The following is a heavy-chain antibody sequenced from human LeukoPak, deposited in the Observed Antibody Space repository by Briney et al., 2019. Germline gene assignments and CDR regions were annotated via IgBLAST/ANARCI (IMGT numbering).Heavy chain of an antibody. J-gene: IGHJ3*02. CDR1: GFTVSDNY. D-gene: IGHD2-2*01. CDR2: IYSGGST. CDR3: ARALAEYCSSTSCYPDAFDI. V-gene: IGHV3-66*01. Sequence: GGSLRLSCAASGFTVSDNYMNWVRQAPGKGLEWVSVIYSGGSTYYADSVKGRFTISRDNSKNTLYLQMDSLRAEDTAVYYCARALAEYCSSTSCYPDAFDIWGQGTMVTVSS.